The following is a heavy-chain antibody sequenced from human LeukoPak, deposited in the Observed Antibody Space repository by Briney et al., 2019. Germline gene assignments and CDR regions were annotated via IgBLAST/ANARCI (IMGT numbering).Heavy chain of an antibody. Sequence: PGGSLRLSCAASGFTFTDYWMSWVRQPPGKGLEWVSGISGSGDSTYYADSVKGRFTISRDNSKNTLYLQMNSLRAEDTAVYYCVKFVREPRDWGQGTLVTVSS. V-gene: IGHV3-23*01. J-gene: IGHJ4*02. D-gene: IGHD1-26*01. CDR1: GFTFTDYW. CDR2: ISGSGDST. CDR3: VKFVREPRD.